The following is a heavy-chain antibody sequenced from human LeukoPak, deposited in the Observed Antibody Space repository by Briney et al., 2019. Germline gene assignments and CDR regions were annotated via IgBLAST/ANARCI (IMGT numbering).Heavy chain of an antibody. CDR3: ARGREFSMIVVANDGYCFDY. J-gene: IGHJ4*02. CDR2: ISPYNGNV. V-gene: IGHV1-18*01. Sequence: ASVKVSCKASGYSFSSYAISWVRQAPGQGLEWMGWISPYNGNVKSAQELQGRVTMTTDTSRSTAYMELRNLTSDDTAVYFCARGREFSMIVVANDGYCFDYWGQGTQVTVSS. D-gene: IGHD3-22*01. CDR1: GYSFSSYA.